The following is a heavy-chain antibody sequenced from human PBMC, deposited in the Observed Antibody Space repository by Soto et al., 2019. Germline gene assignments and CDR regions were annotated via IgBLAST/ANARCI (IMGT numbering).Heavy chain of an antibody. V-gene: IGHV3-23*01. J-gene: IGHJ4*02. Sequence: GGSLRLSCVTSGFTFINYAMSWVRQAPGKGLEWVSGIRGNGITTYYADSVKGRFIISRDNSRDTVYLQMNSLRAEDTAVYYCATSYGPGGHWGQGTLVTVSS. D-gene: IGHD4-17*01. CDR3: ATSYGPGGH. CDR2: IRGNGITT. CDR1: GFTFINYA.